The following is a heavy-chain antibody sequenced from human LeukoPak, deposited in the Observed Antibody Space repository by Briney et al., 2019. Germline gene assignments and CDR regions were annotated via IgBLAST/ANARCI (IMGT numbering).Heavy chain of an antibody. CDR1: GGSISSGGYY. CDR3: ARRTPSSGYYTFLAFDI. V-gene: IGHV4-30-2*01. D-gene: IGHD3-3*01. J-gene: IGHJ3*02. CDR2: IYHSGST. Sequence: RTSETLSLTCTVSGGSISSGGYYWSWIRQPPGKGLEWIGYIYHSGSTYYNPSLKSRVTISVDRSKNQFSLKLSSVTAADTAVYYCARRTPSSGYYTFLAFDIWGQGTMVTVSS.